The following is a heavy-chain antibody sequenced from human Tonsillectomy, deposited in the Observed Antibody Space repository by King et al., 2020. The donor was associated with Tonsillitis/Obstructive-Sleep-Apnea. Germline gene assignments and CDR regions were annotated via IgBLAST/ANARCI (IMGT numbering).Heavy chain of an antibody. CDR3: AKGYSAYDLRYQYGMDV. J-gene: IGHJ6*02. D-gene: IGHD5-12*01. Sequence: QVQLVESGGGVVQPGRSLRLSCAASGFAFSAYGIHWVRQAPGKGLEWVAVMSYDGSKKYYVDSVKGRLTISRDNSKNTLYLQMNRLRAEDTGVYYCAKGYSAYDLRYQYGMDVWGQGTTVTVSS. CDR2: MSYDGSKK. V-gene: IGHV3-30*18. CDR1: GFAFSAYG.